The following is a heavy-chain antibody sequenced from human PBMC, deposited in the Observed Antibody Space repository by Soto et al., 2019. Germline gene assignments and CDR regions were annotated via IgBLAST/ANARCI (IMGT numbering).Heavy chain of an antibody. Sequence: QVQLVESGGGVVQPGRSLRLSCAASGFTFSPHAMHWVRQAPGKGLECVAIVSFDGSNKYYADSVKGRFTISRDNSKNTLYLQIRGLTLEEAAVYHCAKDQTAITTTGGGRIDPWGQGTLVTVSS. CDR1: GFTFSPHA. J-gene: IGHJ5*02. D-gene: IGHD1-1*01. CDR2: VSFDGSNK. V-gene: IGHV3-30-3*01. CDR3: AKDQTAITTTGGGRIDP.